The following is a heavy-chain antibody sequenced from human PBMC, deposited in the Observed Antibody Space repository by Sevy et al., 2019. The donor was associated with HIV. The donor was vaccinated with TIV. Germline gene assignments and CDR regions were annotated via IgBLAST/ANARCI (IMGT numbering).Heavy chain of an antibody. CDR3: AKDTYCSSTSWYRYYYGMEV. Sequence: GGSLRLCCVASGFTFSSYAMSWVRQAPGKGLEWVSAISGSGGSTYYADSVKGRFTMSRDNSKHTQYLQMTSLRAEDTAVYYCAKDTYCSSTSWYRYYYGMEVWGQGTTVTVCS. CDR1: GFTFSSYA. D-gene: IGHD2-2*02. V-gene: IGHV3-23*01. J-gene: IGHJ6*02. CDR2: ISGSGGST.